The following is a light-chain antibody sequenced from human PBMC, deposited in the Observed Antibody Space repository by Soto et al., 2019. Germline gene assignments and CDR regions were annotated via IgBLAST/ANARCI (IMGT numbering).Light chain of an antibody. J-gene: IGKJ2*01. Sequence: EIALTQSPGTLSLSPGERATLNCRASQSVSNSFLAWYQHKPGQAPTLLIYGASSRATGIPARFSGSGSGTDFTLIITTLEPEDFAVYYCQQYGSSPYTFGQGTKLEIK. CDR1: QSVSNSF. V-gene: IGKV3-20*01. CDR2: GAS. CDR3: QQYGSSPYT.